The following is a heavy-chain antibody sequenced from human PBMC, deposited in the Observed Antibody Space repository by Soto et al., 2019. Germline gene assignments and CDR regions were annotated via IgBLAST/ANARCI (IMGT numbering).Heavy chain of an antibody. CDR3: VRGGSGATSADLFDA. Sequence: GGSLRLSCAASGFTFSAYSINWVRQAPGKGLDWVSSISSTSSVIFYAESVRGRFTISRDNAKNSLYLQMNGLRAEDTAVYYCVRGGSGATSADLFDAWGQGTLVTISS. CDR1: GFTFSAYS. CDR2: ISSTSSVI. V-gene: IGHV3-21*01. J-gene: IGHJ3*01. D-gene: IGHD3-10*01.